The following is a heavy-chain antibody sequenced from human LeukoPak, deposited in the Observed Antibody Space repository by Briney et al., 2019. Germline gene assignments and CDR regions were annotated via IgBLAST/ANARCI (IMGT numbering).Heavy chain of an antibody. CDR3: AKDGVVTILFDY. CDR1: GFTFSSYA. D-gene: IGHD3-16*01. CDR2: ISGSGGST. J-gene: IGHJ4*02. Sequence: GGSLRPSCTASGFTFSSYAMSWVRQAPGKGLEWVSVISGSGGSTYYGASVKGRFTISRDNSKNTLYRQMNSLRAGDTAVYYRAKDGVVTILFDYWGQGTLVTVSS. V-gene: IGHV3-23*01.